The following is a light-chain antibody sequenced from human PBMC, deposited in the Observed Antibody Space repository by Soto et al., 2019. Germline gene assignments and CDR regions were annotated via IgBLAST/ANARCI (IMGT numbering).Light chain of an antibody. CDR3: SSYTSSSTVI. Sequence: QSALTQPASVSGSPGQSITISCTGTSSDIGNYNYVSRYQQHPGKAPKLMIYDVSDRPSGISNRFSGSKSGNTASLTISGLQAEDEADYYCSSYTSSSTVIFGGWTKVTVL. CDR2: DVS. J-gene: IGLJ2*01. V-gene: IGLV2-14*01. CDR1: SSDIGNYNY.